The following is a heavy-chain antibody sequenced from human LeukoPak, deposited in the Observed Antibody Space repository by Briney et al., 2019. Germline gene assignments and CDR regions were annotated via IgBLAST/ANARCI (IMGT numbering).Heavy chain of an antibody. CDR3: ARPGVAATSFDY. V-gene: IGHV5-51*01. D-gene: IGHD2-15*01. CDR2: IYPSGSDT. Sequence: GASLKSSCTGSGYSFTSYWIGWVRPMPGKGLGWMGIIYPSGSDTRYSPSFQGQVTISADKSISTAYLQWSSLKASDTAMYYCARPGVAATSFDYWGQGTLVTVSS. CDR1: GYSFTSYW. J-gene: IGHJ4*02.